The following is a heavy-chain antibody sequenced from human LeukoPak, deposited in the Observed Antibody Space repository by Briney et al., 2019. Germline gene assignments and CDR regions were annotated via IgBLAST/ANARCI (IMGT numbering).Heavy chain of an antibody. V-gene: IGHV3-74*01. CDR1: GSTFSSYW. Sequence: GGSLRLSCAASGSTFSSYWMDWVRRAPGKGLVWASHINSDGSNTRYADSVKGRFTISRDNAKNTLFLQLNSLRAEDTAVYYCAGGGESLTFWGQGTLVTVSS. CDR3: AGGGESLTF. D-gene: IGHD3-16*01. CDR2: INSDGSNT. J-gene: IGHJ4*02.